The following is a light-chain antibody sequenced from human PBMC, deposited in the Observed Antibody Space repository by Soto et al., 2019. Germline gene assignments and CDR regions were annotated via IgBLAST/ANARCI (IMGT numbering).Light chain of an antibody. Sequence: EILMMQSPATLSVSPGERATLSCRASQSVSNNLAWYQQKSGQAPRLLIFGASTRATGIPARFSGSGSGTDFTLTISSLQSEDFVVYFCQQYNHWPRTFGQGTKVEIK. CDR3: QQYNHWPRT. CDR1: QSVSNN. J-gene: IGKJ1*01. V-gene: IGKV3-15*01. CDR2: GAS.